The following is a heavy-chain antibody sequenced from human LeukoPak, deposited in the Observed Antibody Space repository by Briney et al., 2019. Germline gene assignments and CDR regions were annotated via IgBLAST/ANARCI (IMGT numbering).Heavy chain of an antibody. V-gene: IGHV3-30*02. CDR2: IRYDGSNK. Sequence: PGGSLRLSCAASGFTFSSYGMHWVRQAPGKGLEWVAFIRYDGSNKYYADSVKGRFTIYRDNSKNTLYLQMNSLRAEDTAVYYCAKDPSFRPGYFDYWGQGTLVTVSS. CDR3: AKDPSFRPGYFDY. CDR1: GFTFSSYG. J-gene: IGHJ4*02.